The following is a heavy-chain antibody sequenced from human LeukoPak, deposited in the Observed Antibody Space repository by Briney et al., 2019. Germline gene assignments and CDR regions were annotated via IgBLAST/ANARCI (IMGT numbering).Heavy chain of an antibody. CDR1: GFTFSSYG. CDR2: ISYDGSNK. J-gene: IGHJ1*01. V-gene: IGHV3-30*03. Sequence: GGSLRLSCAASGFTFSSYGMHWVRQAPGKGLEWVAVISYDGSNKYYADSLKGRFTISRDNSKNTLYLQMNSLRAEDTAVYYCARARGTSSWDTGVFQHWGQGTLVTVSS. CDR3: ARARGTSSWDTGVFQH. D-gene: IGHD6-13*01.